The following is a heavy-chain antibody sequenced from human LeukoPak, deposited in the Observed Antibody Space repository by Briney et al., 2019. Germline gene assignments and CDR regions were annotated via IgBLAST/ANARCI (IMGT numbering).Heavy chain of an antibody. V-gene: IGHV4-59*12. CDR3: ARASSGTYYTFDY. J-gene: IGHJ4*02. CDR1: AGSISRYY. D-gene: IGHD3-10*01. Sequence: SETLSLTCSVSAGSISRYYWSWIRQPPGKGLEWIGYIYYSGSTNYNPSLKSRVTMSVDTSKNQFSLKLSSVTAADTAVYYCARASSGTYYTFDYWGQGTLVTVSS. CDR2: IYYSGST.